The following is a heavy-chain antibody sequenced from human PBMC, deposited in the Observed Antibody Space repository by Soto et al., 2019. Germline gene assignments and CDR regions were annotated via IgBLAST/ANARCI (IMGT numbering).Heavy chain of an antibody. D-gene: IGHD3-10*01. CDR3: ARAPTRGYGMDV. V-gene: IGHV1-2*04. J-gene: IGHJ6*02. CDR2: INPNSGGT. CDR1: GYTFTGYY. Sequence: ASVKVSCKASGYTFTGYYMHWVRQAPGQGLEWVGWINPNSGGTNYAQKFRGWVTMTRDTSISTAYMGLGRLRSDDTAVYYCARAPTRGYGMDVWGQGTTVTVSS.